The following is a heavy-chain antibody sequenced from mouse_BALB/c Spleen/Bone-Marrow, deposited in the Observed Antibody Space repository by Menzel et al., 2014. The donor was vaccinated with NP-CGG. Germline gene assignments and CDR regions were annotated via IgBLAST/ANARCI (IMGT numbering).Heavy chain of an antibody. CDR2: INPDSNTI. CDR3: ARLGYYGSFAY. J-gene: IGHJ3*01. Sequence: VQLKQSGGGLVQPGGSLKLSCAASGFDLSRYWMSWVRQAPGKGLEWIGEINPDSNTINYTPSLKDKFIISRDNAKNTLYLQMSKVRSEDTALYYCARLGYYGSFAYWGQGTLVTVSA. CDR1: GFDLSRYW. D-gene: IGHD1-2*01. V-gene: IGHV4-1*02.